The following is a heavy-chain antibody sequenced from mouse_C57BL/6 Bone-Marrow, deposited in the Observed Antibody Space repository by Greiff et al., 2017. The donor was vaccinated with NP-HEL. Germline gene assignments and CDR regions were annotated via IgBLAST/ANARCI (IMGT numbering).Heavy chain of an antibody. CDR1: GYTFTSYG. Sequence: QVQLKESGAELARPGASVKLSCKASGYTFTSYGISWVKQRTGQGLEWIGEIYPRSGNTYYNEKFKGKATLTADKSSSTAYMELRSLTSEDSAVYFCARDSYDSNSYYFDYWGQGTTLTVSS. CDR3: ARDSYDSNSYYFDY. V-gene: IGHV1-81*01. CDR2: IYPRSGNT. D-gene: IGHD2-5*01. J-gene: IGHJ2*01.